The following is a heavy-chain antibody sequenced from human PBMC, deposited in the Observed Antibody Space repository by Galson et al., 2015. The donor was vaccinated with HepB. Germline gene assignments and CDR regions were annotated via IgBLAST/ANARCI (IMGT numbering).Heavy chain of an antibody. Sequence: SLRLSCAASGFTFSSYGMHWVRQAPGKGLEWVAVISYDGSNKYYADSVKGRFTISSDNSKNTLYLQMNSLRAEDTAVYYCAKDHEGGYSYGAYYYYGMDVWGQGTTVTVSS. CDR1: GFTFSSYG. CDR3: AKDHEGGYSYGAYYYYGMDV. J-gene: IGHJ6*02. D-gene: IGHD5-18*01. V-gene: IGHV3-30*18. CDR2: ISYDGSNK.